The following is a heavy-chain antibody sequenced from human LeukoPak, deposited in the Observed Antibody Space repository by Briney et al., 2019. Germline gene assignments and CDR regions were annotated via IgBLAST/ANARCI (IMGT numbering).Heavy chain of an antibody. CDR3: ARGRGYYRYFDY. Sequence: PSETLSLTCTVSGGSISSSSYYWSWIRQPPGKGLEWIGEINHSGSTNYNPSLKSRVTISVDTSKNQFSLKLSSVTAADTAVYYCARGRGYYRYFDYWGQGTLVTVSS. D-gene: IGHD6-25*01. CDR2: INHSGST. J-gene: IGHJ4*02. V-gene: IGHV4-39*07. CDR1: GGSISSSSYY.